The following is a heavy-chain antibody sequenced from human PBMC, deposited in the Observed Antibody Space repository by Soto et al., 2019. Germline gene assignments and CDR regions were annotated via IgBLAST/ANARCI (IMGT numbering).Heavy chain of an antibody. Sequence: SETLSLTCAVSGGSISSGDYYWSWIRQPPGKGLEWIGYIYYSGSTYYNPSLKSRVTISVDTSKNQFSLELSSVTAADTAVYYCERADSSSWQHLYYFDYCGKGTGGTVSS. J-gene: IGHJ4*02. CDR1: GGSISSGDYY. V-gene: IGHV4-30-4*01. CDR3: ERADSSSWQHLYYFDY. CDR2: IYYSGST. D-gene: IGHD6-13*01.